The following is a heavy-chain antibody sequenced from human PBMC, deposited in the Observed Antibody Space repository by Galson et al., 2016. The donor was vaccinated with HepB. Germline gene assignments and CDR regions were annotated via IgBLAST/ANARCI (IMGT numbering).Heavy chain of an antibody. J-gene: IGHJ6*02. V-gene: IGHV3-48*01. CDR3: ARDLYSSGFFYGMDV. D-gene: IGHD5-18*01. CDR2: ISSSGKTT. Sequence: SLRLSCAASRLAFSSHSIDWVRQAPGKGLEWISYISSSGKTTYYADSVKGRFTISRDNAKNSLYLQMNSLRAEDTAMYYCARDLYSSGFFYGMDVWGQGTTVTVSS. CDR1: RLAFSSHS.